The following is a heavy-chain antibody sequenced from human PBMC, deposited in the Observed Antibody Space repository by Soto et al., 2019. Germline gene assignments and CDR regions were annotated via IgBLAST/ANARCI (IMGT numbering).Heavy chain of an antibody. D-gene: IGHD2-8*01. CDR1: GFTVNSHA. Sequence: GGSLRLSCAASGFTVNSHAMSWVRQAPGKGLEWVASISGSGDGTYYGDSVKGRFTISRDSSSSTLYLQMNNLRGEDTAVYFCTKSRRGILMVYGFGGMDVWGQGTAVTVSS. V-gene: IGHV3-23*01. CDR2: ISGSGDGT. J-gene: IGHJ6*02. CDR3: TKSRRGILMVYGFGGMDV.